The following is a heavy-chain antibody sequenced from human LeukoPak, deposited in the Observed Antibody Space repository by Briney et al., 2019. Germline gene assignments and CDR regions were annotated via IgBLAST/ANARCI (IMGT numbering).Heavy chain of an antibody. CDR1: GGSITKNGYY. Sequence: SEPLSLTCSVSGGSITKNGYYWGWIRQSPETGLEWIGSMHYSGSTYYNPSLNSRVTISVDTSKNQFSLKLTSVTAADTAVYYCASEAPLMSSGPFGYWGQGTLVTVSS. D-gene: IGHD6-19*01. CDR3: ASEAPLMSSGPFGY. J-gene: IGHJ4*02. V-gene: IGHV4-39*07. CDR2: MHYSGST.